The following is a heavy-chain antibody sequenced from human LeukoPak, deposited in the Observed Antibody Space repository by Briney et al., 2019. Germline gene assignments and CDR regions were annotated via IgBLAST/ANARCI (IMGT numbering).Heavy chain of an antibody. V-gene: IGHV5-51*01. Sequence: GESLKISCQASGYRFTMFWIGWVRQMPGKGLEWLGIIYPGDSDTRYSPSFQGQGIISVDKSINTAYLQWGTLKASDTALYYCARHSSGADYDAFDIWGQGTTVTVSS. J-gene: IGHJ3*02. D-gene: IGHD4-11*01. CDR2: IYPGDSDT. CDR1: GYRFTMFW. CDR3: ARHSSGADYDAFDI.